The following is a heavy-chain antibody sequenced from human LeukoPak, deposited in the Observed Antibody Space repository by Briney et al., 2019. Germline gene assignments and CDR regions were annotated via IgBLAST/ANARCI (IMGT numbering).Heavy chain of an antibody. D-gene: IGHD5-12*01. Sequence: SETLSLTCTVSGGSISSYYWSWIRQPPGKGLEWIGYIYYSGSTNYNPSLKSRVAISVDTSKNQFSLKLSSVTAADTAVYYCARGSSGYDYRTMFDPWGQGTLVTVSS. CDR3: ARGSSGYDYRTMFDP. J-gene: IGHJ5*02. CDR2: IYYSGST. CDR1: GGSISSYY. V-gene: IGHV4-59*01.